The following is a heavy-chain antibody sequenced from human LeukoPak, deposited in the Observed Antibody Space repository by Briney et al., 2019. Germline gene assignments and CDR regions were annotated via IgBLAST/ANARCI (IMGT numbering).Heavy chain of an antibody. V-gene: IGHV3-21*01. CDR3: AKSGQRPGDY. J-gene: IGHJ4*02. D-gene: IGHD5-12*01. CDR2: ISSSSSYI. Sequence: GGSLRLSCAASGFTFSSYSMNWVRQAPGKGLEWVSSISSSSSYIYYADSVKGRFTISRDNAKNSLYLQVNSLRAEDTAVYYCAKSGQRPGDYWGQGTLVTVSS. CDR1: GFTFSSYS.